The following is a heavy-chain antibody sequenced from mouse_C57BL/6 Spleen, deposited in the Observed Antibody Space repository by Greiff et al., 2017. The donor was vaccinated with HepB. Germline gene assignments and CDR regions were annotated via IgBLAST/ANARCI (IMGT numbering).Heavy chain of an antibody. CDR2: ILPGSGST. CDR1: GYTFTGYW. V-gene: IGHV1-9*01. D-gene: IGHD2-4*01. J-gene: IGHJ4*01. CDR3: ERRRPYDNDGGGLAMEY. Sequence: QVQLQQSGAELMKPGASVKLSCKATGYTFTGYWIEWVKQRPGHGLEWIGEILPGSGSTNYNEKFKGKATFTADTSSNTAYMQLSSLTTEDSAIYYLERRRPYDNDGGGLAMEYGGQGTSATVSS.